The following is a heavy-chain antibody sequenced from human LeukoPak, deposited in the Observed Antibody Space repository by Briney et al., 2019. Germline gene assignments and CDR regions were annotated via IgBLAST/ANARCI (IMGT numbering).Heavy chain of an antibody. J-gene: IGHJ4*02. Sequence: PGGSLRLSCAASGFTFSSYAMNWVRQAPGKGLEWVSAISGSGGSTYYADSVKGRFTIPRDNSKNTLYLQMNSLRAEDTAVYYCAKGKDDSSGWYFFYWGQGTLVTVSS. CDR3: AKGKDDSSGWYFFY. D-gene: IGHD6-19*01. CDR1: GFTFSSYA. CDR2: ISGSGGST. V-gene: IGHV3-23*01.